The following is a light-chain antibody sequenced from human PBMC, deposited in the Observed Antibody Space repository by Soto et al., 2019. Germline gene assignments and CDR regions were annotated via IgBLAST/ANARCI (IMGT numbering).Light chain of an antibody. V-gene: IGKV1-39*01. CDR3: QQRYSTPLT. CDR2: AAS. Sequence: DIQMTQSPSSLSASVGDRVTITCRASQSISSYLNWYQQKPGKAPKLLIYAASSLQSGVPSRFSGSGSGTDFTLTISRLQPEDCATYYCQQRYSTPLTFGQGTKVEIK. CDR1: QSISSY. J-gene: IGKJ1*01.